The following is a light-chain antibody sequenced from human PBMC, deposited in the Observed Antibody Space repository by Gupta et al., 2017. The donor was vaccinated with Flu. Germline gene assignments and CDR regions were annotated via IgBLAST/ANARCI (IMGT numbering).Light chain of an antibody. CDR3: AAWDDSLNGLWV. CDR1: SSNIGSNT. V-gene: IGLV1-44*01. J-gene: IGLJ3*02. CDR2: SNN. Sequence: QSVLTQPPSASGTPGQRVTISCSGSSSNIGSNTVNWYQQLPGTAPKLLIYSNNQRPSGVPDRFSGSTSGTSASLAISGLQSEDEADYYCAAWDDSLNGLWVFGGGTKLTVL.